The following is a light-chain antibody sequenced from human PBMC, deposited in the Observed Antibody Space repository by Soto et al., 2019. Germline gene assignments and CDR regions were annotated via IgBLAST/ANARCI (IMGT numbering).Light chain of an antibody. CDR1: QSGSGSY. J-gene: IGKJ4*01. V-gene: IGKV3-20*01. CDR3: LQYGSSPLT. Sequence: EIVLTQSPGTLSLSPGERATLSCRASQSGSGSYLAWYQQKPGQAPRLLIYGASTRATGIPDRFSGSGSRTDFTLTISRLEPEDFAVYYCLQYGSSPLTFGGGTKVEIK. CDR2: GAS.